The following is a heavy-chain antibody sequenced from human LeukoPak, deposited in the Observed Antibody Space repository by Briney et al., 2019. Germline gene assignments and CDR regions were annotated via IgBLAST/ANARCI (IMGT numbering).Heavy chain of an antibody. CDR1: GFTFSSYS. D-gene: IGHD3-10*01. CDR3: ARESLLWFGESPTPFDY. V-gene: IGHV3-21*01. CDR2: ISSSSSYI. J-gene: IGHJ4*02. Sequence: GGSLRLSCAASGFTFSSYSMNWVRQAPGKGLEWVSSISSSSSYIYYADSVKGRFTISRDNAKNSLYLQMNSLRAEDTAVYCCARESLLWFGESPTPFDYWGQGTLVTVSS.